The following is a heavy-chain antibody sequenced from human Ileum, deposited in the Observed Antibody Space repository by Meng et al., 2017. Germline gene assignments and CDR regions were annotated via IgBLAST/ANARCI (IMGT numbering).Heavy chain of an antibody. J-gene: IGHJ4*02. CDR1: GDSVSGNSGA. D-gene: IGHD6-13*01. CDR3: ARGWAAAGFDY. V-gene: IGHV6-1*01. CDR2: TYYKSKWYN. Sequence: QVQLQQSGPGLVKPSQTLSLTCASSGDSVSGNSGAWNWIRQSPSRGLECLGRTYYKSKWYNEYAESVKSRITISPDTSKNQFSLQLNSVTPEDTAVYYCARGWAAAGFDYWGQGTLVTVSS.